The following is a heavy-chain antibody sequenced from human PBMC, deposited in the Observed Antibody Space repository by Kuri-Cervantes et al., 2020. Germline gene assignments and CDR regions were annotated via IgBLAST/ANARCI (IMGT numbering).Heavy chain of an antibody. J-gene: IGHJ4*02. CDR1: GFTFDDYG. V-gene: IGHV3-20*04. Sequence: GGTLRLSCAASGFTFDDYGMSWVRQAPGKGLEWVSGINWNGGSTGYADSVKGRFTISRDNAKNSLYLQMNSLRAEDTALYYCAKGGRIAVAGNSFDYWGQGTLVTVSS. CDR3: AKGGRIAVAGNSFDY. D-gene: IGHD6-19*01. CDR2: INWNGGST.